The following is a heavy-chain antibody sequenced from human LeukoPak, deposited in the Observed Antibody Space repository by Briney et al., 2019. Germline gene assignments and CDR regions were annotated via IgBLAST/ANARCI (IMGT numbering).Heavy chain of an antibody. D-gene: IGHD4-23*01. Sequence: LTCTXXGGSISSSSXYWGWIRQPQGKGLEWIESIYYSGSTYYNQSIKSRVTISVDKAKNKFSLKLSSVDAAGPAVYYCARTLRLYCGKAAFDIWGQGTMVTVSS. CDR1: GGSISSSSXY. CDR2: IYYSGST. V-gene: IGHV4-39*01. J-gene: IGHJ3*02. CDR3: ARTLRLYCGKAAFDI.